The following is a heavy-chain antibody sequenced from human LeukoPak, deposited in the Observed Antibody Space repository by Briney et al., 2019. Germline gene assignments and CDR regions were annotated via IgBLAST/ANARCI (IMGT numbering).Heavy chain of an antibody. V-gene: IGHV3-30*02. Sequence: GGSLRLSCAASGFTFSSYGMHWVRQAPGKGLEWVAFIRYDGSNKYYADSVKGRFTISRDNSESTLYLQMNSLRAEDTAVYYCAKVLHAYGGNSDPVWFDPWGQGTLVTVSS. J-gene: IGHJ5*02. CDR1: GFTFSSYG. CDR3: AKVLHAYGGNSDPVWFDP. D-gene: IGHD4-23*01. CDR2: IRYDGSNK.